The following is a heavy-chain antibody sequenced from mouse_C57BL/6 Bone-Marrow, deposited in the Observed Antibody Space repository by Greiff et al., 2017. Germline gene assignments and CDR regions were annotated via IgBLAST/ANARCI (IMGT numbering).Heavy chain of an antibody. V-gene: IGHV1-81*01. J-gene: IGHJ2*01. CDR2: IYPGSGNT. CDR3: ARGGYAVDY. CDR1: GYTFTSYG. Sequence: QVQLQQSGAELVRPGASVKLSCKASGYTFTSYGISWVKQRPGQGLEWIGEIYPGSGNTYYNEKFKGKATLTADKSSSTAYMELSSLTSEDSAVYFCARGGYAVDYWGQGNTLTVSA. D-gene: IGHD2-10*02.